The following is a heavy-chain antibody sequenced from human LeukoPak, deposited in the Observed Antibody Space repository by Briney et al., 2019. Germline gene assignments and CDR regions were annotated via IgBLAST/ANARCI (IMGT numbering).Heavy chain of an antibody. CDR1: GITLSNYG. D-gene: IGHD3/OR15-3a*01. CDR2: ISGSGGST. V-gene: IGHV3-23*01. CDR3: AKRGVVIRVILVGFHKEAYYFES. J-gene: IGHJ4*02. Sequence: GGSLRLSCAASGITLSNYGMSWIRQAPGKGLEWVAGISGSGGSTNYADSVKGRFTISRHNPNNTLYLQMNSLRAEDTAVYFCAKRGVVIRVILVGFHKEAYYFESWGQGALVTVSS.